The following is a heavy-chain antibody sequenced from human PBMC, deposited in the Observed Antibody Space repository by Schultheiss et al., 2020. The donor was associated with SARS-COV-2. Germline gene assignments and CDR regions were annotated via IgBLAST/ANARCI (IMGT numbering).Heavy chain of an antibody. J-gene: IGHJ6*02. D-gene: IGHD6-19*01. V-gene: IGHV3-53*01. CDR1: GFTVSSNY. Sequence: GGSLRLSCAASGFTVSSNYMSWVRQAPGKGLEWVSVIYSGGSTYYADSVKGRFTISRDNSKNTLYLQMNSLRAEDTAVYYCAKDNESSGWYNYYYGMDVWGQGTTVTVSS. CDR2: IYSGGST. CDR3: AKDNESSGWYNYYYGMDV.